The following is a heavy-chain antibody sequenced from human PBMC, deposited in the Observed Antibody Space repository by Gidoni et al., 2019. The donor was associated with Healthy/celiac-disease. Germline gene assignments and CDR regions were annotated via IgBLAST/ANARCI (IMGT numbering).Heavy chain of an antibody. J-gene: IGHJ4*02. Sequence: EVQLVESGGGLVQPGRSLRLSCAASGFTFDDYAMHWVRQAPGKGLEWVSGISWNSGSIGYADSVKGRFTISRDNAKNSLYLQMNSLRAEDTALYYCAKSMVRGVRPRFDYWGQGTLVTVSS. V-gene: IGHV3-9*01. CDR1: GFTFDDYA. CDR3: AKSMVRGVRPRFDY. D-gene: IGHD3-10*01. CDR2: ISWNSGSI.